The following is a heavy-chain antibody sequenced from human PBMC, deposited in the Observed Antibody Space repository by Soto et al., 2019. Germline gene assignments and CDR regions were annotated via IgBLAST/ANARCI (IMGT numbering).Heavy chain of an antibody. CDR2: VNPKSGNT. D-gene: IGHD4-17*01. J-gene: IGHJ6*03. V-gene: IGHV1-8*01. Sequence: QEQLVQSGAEVKKPGASVKFSCKGSGYTFTNYDINWVRQAPGQGLEWMWWVNPKSGNTGYAPKFHVRVSMTRTTSLLTAYLALSSLTPDDTAVYFCARSPVTSQRFYYVDVWGEGATVTVSS. CDR3: ARSPVTSQRFYYVDV. CDR1: GYTFTNYD.